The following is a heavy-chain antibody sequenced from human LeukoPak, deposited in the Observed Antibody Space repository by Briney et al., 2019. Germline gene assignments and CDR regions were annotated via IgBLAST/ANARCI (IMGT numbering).Heavy chain of an antibody. J-gene: IGHJ4*02. V-gene: IGHV1-69*05. CDR2: IIPIFGTA. D-gene: IGHD6-19*01. CDR3: ARQAGYSTGWYGGYYFDH. Sequence: ASVKVSCKASGGTFSSYAISWVRQAPGQGLEWMGGIIPIFGTANYAQKFQGRVTITTDESTSTAYMELSSLRSEDTAVYYCARQAGYSTGWYGGYYFDHWGQGTPVTVSA. CDR1: GGTFSSYA.